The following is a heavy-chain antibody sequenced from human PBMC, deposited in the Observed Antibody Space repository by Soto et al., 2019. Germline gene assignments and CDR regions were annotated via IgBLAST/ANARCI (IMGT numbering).Heavy chain of an antibody. CDR2: IYPSGMP. V-gene: IGHV4-30-2*01. Sequence: PSETLSLTCTVSGGSISNAAYSWSWIRQPPGKGLEWIGYIYPSGMPFYNPSLRSRVTISIDRSNDQFSLNLKSVTAADTAVYYCARERGGYGLFDMWGQGTMVTVSS. CDR1: GGSISNAAYS. D-gene: IGHD5-18*01. J-gene: IGHJ3*02. CDR3: ARERGGYGLFDM.